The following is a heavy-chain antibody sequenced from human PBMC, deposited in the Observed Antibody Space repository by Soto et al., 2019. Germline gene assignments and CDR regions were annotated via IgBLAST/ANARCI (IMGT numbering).Heavy chain of an antibody. CDR2: IGGGGTDT. D-gene: IGHD3-10*01. V-gene: IGHV3-23*01. CDR1: GFTFGDYA. J-gene: IGHJ5*02. CDR3: AKDAVPYNGEWDWFDT. Sequence: QLLESGGGLVQPGGSLRVHCVASGFTFGDYAMSWVRQAPGKGLEWVSSIGGGGTDTYYAASVKGRFTISRDNSKSTLYLQRNNLRVEDTAVYYCAKDAVPYNGEWDWFDTWGQGTLVTVSS.